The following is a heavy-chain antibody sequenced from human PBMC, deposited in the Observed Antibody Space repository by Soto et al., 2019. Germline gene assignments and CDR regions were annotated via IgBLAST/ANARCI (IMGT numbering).Heavy chain of an antibody. CDR1: GFMFSCCA. CDR3: AKNRGPGDYTNWSFAV. D-gene: IGHD2-2*02. V-gene: IGHV3-23*01. J-gene: IGHJ2*01. Sequence: EVQLLDSGGGLEQPGGSLRLSCAASGFMFSCCAMSWVRQAPGKGLEWVSTIHGDGDYSHYTDSVEGRFTISRDNSRNTLYLQMDSLRADDTATYYCAKNRGPGDYTNWSFAVWGRGTLVAVSS. CDR2: IHGDGDYS.